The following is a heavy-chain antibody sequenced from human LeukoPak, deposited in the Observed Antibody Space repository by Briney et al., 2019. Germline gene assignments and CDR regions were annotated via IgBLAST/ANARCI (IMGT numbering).Heavy chain of an antibody. D-gene: IGHD3-16*01. V-gene: IGHV3-23*01. CDR2: ISGSGGST. CDR1: GFTFSSYA. J-gene: IGHJ6*04. CDR3: ARDLGRGRGMDV. Sequence: PGGSLRLSCAASGFTFSSYAMSWVRQAPGKGLEWVSAISGSGGSTYYADSVKGRFTISRDNSKNTLYLQMNSLRAEDTAVYYCARDLGRGRGMDVWGKGTTVTVSS.